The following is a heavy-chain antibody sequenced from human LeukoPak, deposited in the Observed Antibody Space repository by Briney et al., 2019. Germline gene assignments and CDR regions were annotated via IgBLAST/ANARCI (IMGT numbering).Heavy chain of an antibody. J-gene: IGHJ5*02. CDR3: AKAASDYYDSSGPNWFDP. CDR1: GFTFSSYA. D-gene: IGHD3-22*01. Sequence: GGSLRLSCAASGFTFSSYAMHWVRQAPGKGLEFVSPISSNGGSTYYANSMKGRFTISRDNSKNTLYLQMGSLRAEDMAVYYCAKAASDYYDSSGPNWFDPWGQGTLVTVSS. V-gene: IGHV3-64*01. CDR2: ISSNGGST.